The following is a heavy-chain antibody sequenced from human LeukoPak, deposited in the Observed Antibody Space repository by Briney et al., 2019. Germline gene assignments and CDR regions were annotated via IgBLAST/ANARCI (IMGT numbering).Heavy chain of an antibody. CDR2: IWHTGST. CDR3: ARQPRYGPFDY. Sequence: SETLSLTCTVYGGSFSGYYWSWIRQPPGKGLEWIGNIWHTGSTSYNPSLESRLTISLDTSKNLFSLKLSSVTAADTAVYYCARQPRYGPFDYWGQGTLVTVSS. V-gene: IGHV4-34*01. CDR1: GGSFSGYY. J-gene: IGHJ4*02. D-gene: IGHD5-18*01.